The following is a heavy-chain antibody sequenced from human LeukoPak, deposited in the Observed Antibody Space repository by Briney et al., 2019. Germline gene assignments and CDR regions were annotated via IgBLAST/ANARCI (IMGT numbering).Heavy chain of an antibody. CDR1: GFTFSGSA. D-gene: IGHD3-10*01. V-gene: IGHV3-73*01. CDR3: TRTGGAGGSGSYQNAFDI. J-gene: IGHJ3*02. Sequence: RPGGSLRLSCAASGFTFSGSAMHWVRQASGKGLEWVGRIRSKANSYATAYAASVTGRFTISRDDSKNTAYLQMNSLKTEDTAVYYCTRTGGAGGSGSYQNAFDIWGQGTMVTVSS. CDR2: IRSKANSYAT.